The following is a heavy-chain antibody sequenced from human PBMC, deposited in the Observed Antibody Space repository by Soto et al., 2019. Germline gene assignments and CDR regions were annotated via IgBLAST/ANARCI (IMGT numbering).Heavy chain of an antibody. D-gene: IGHD3-16*01. V-gene: IGHV4-39*01. Sequence: SETLSLTCTVSGGSISSSSYYWGWIRQPPGKGLEWIGSIYYSGSTYYNPSLKSRVTISVDTSKNQFSLKLSSVTAADTAVYYCVRQRKRLKARDFDYWGQGTLVTVSS. J-gene: IGHJ4*02. CDR1: GGSISSSSYY. CDR3: VRQRKRLKARDFDY. CDR2: IYYSGST.